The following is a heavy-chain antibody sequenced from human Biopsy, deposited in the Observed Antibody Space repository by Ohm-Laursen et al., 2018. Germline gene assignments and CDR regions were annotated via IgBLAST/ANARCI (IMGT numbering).Heavy chain of an antibody. CDR1: GASVTSGSYY. D-gene: IGHD6-19*01. CDR3: ARESALAGDFDS. J-gene: IGHJ4*02. CDR2: ISNIGST. Sequence: SETLSLTCTVSGASVTSGSYYWSWIRQPPGKGLEWLGYISNIGSTNYNPSLKSRVTISVDTSKNHFSLKLTSVTAADTAVYYCARESALAGDFDSWDQGTLVTVSS. V-gene: IGHV4-61*01.